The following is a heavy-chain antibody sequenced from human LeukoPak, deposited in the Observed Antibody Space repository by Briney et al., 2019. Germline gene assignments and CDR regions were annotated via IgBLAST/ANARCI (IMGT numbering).Heavy chain of an antibody. CDR2: VIPIFGTA. J-gene: IGHJ3*02. CDR3: AREKTSIAARPNDAFDI. D-gene: IGHD6-6*01. CDR1: GGTFGTYA. V-gene: IGHV1-69*06. Sequence: SVKVSCKASGGTFGTYAISWVRQAPGQGLEWMGRVIPIFGTANYAQKFQGRVTITADKSTSTAYMELSSLRSEDTAVYYCAREKTSIAARPNDAFDIWGQGTMVTVSS.